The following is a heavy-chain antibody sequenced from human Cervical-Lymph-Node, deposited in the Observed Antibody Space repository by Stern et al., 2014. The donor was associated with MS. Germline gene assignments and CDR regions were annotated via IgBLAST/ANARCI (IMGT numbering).Heavy chain of an antibody. V-gene: IGHV4-4*02. CDR3: TRAEDFGYYFGY. CDR2: IHHGGST. D-gene: IGHD3-10*01. J-gene: IGHJ4*02. CDR1: VASVSSSNW. Sequence: DQLVESGPGLVKPSGTLSLSCAVSVASVSSSNWWNWVRQPPGKGLEWIGEIHHGGSTTYNPSLKSRVPMAVDKAKDQISLKLSSVTAADTAVYYCTRAEDFGYYFGYWGQGILVTVSS.